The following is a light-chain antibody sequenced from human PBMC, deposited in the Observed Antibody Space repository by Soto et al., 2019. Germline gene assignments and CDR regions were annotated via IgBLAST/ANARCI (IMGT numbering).Light chain of an antibody. Sequence: DIQMTQSPPTLSAFVGDRVTITFRASQSISTWLAWYQQKPGEAPKLLMYKASSLDSGVPSRFSGSGSGTEFTLTISGLQPEDFATYYCQQYNSYAFSFGPGTKWIS. J-gene: IGKJ3*01. CDR1: QSISTW. V-gene: IGKV1-5*03. CDR3: QQYNSYAFS. CDR2: KAS.